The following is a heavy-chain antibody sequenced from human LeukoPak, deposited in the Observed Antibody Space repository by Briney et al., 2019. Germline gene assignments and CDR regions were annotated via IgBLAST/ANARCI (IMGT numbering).Heavy chain of an antibody. Sequence: PGGSLRLSCAASGFTFSNAWMSWVRQAPGKGLEWVGRIKSKTDGGTTDYAAPVKGRFTISRDDSKNTLYLQRNSLKTEDTAVYYCTTLPIGYSELVRLDYWGQGTLVTVSS. CDR2: IKSKTDGGTT. CDR1: GFTFSNAW. CDR3: TTLPIGYSELVRLDY. D-gene: IGHD6-6*01. J-gene: IGHJ4*02. V-gene: IGHV3-15*01.